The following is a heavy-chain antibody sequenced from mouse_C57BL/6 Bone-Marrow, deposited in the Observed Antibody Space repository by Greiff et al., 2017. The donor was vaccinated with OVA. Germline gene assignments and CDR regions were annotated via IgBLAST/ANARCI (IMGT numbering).Heavy chain of an antibody. CDR1: GFSLTSYG. Sequence: QVQLQQSGPGLVQPSQSLSITCTVSGFSLTSYGVHWVRQSPGKGLEWLGVIWSGGSTDYNAAFISSLSISKDNSKSQVFFKMHSLQADDTAIYYCARPYGSSPYYAMDYWGQGTSVTVSS. CDR3: ARPYGSSPYYAMDY. V-gene: IGHV2-2*01. J-gene: IGHJ4*01. D-gene: IGHD1-1*01. CDR2: IWSGGST.